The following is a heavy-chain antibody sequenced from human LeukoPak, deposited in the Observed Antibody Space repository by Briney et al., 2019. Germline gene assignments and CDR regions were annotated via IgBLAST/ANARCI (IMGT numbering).Heavy chain of an antibody. D-gene: IGHD6-19*01. Sequence: GASVKVSCKASGYTFTSYGISWVRQAPGQGLEWMGWISAYNGNTNYAQKLQGRVTMTTDTSTTTAYMELWSLRSDDTAVYYCARAPTTGYSSGWFGYYFDYWGQGTLVTVSS. CDR1: GYTFTSYG. V-gene: IGHV1-18*01. CDR2: ISAYNGNT. J-gene: IGHJ4*02. CDR3: ARAPTTGYSSGWFGYYFDY.